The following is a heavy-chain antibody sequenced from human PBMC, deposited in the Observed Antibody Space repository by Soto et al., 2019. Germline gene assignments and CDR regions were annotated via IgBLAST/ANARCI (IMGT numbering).Heavy chain of an antibody. CDR2: INPNSGGT. V-gene: IGHV1-2*04. Sequence: QVQLVQSGAEVKKPGASVKVSCKASGYTFTGYYMHWVRQAPGQGLEWMGWINPNSGGTNYAQKVSGWAHNTQDTFIGNGFMGVCKVKFCGQAVEYFARDFGDYGYWFDPWCQGTLVTVSS. CDR3: ARDFGDYGYWFDP. CDR1: GYTFTGYY. D-gene: IGHD3-10*01. J-gene: IGHJ5*02.